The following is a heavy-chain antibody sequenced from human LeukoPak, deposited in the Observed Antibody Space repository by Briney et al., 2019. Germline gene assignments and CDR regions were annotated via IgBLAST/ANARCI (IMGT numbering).Heavy chain of an antibody. Sequence: GGSLRLSCAASGFTFDDYAMHWVRQAPGKGLEWVSGISWNSGSIGYADSVKGRFTISRDNAKNSLYLRMNSLRAEDTALYYCAKALGATSPIDYWGQGTLVTVSS. J-gene: IGHJ4*02. V-gene: IGHV3-9*01. CDR2: ISWNSGSI. CDR3: AKALGATSPIDY. D-gene: IGHD1-26*01. CDR1: GFTFDDYA.